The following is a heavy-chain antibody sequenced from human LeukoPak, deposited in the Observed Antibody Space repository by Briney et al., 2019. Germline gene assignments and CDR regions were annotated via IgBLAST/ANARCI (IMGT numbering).Heavy chain of an antibody. Sequence: GWSLRHSCAASGLTVSTNYMSWVRQAPGKGLEWVSVIYSDGNTYYADSVTGRFTISRDNSKNTLYLQMNSLRAEDTAVYYCAIDSVAEGSDYWGEGALVTVSS. D-gene: IGHD2-15*01. J-gene: IGHJ4*02. CDR1: GLTVSTNY. CDR3: AIDSVAEGSDY. V-gene: IGHV3-66*01. CDR2: IYSDGNT.